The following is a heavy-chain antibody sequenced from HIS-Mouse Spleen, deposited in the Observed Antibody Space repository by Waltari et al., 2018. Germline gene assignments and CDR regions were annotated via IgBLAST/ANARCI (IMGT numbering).Heavy chain of an antibody. J-gene: IGHJ5*02. V-gene: IGHV3-30*18. D-gene: IGHD6-13*01. CDR3: AKEYSSSHNWFDP. Sequence: QVQLVESGGGVVQPGRYLRLSCAASGVTFRSSGMHWVRRAPGKGLEWVAVISYDGSNKYYADSVKGRFTISRDNSKNTLYLQMNSLRAEDTAVYYCAKEYSSSHNWFDPWGQGTLVTVSS. CDR2: ISYDGSNK. CDR1: GVTFRSSG.